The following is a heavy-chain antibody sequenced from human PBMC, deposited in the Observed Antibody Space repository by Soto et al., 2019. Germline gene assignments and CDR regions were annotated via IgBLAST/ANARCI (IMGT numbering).Heavy chain of an antibody. CDR3: ARVPFVGYFDWLDP. J-gene: IGHJ5*02. CDR2: MHNTQGT. CDR1: GASISSYY. D-gene: IGHD3-9*01. V-gene: IGHV4-59*01. Sequence: PSETLSLTCSVSGASISSYYWTWIRQPPGGGLEWIGYMHNTQGTNDNPSLRGRVHMSIDTSMNQFSLRLTSVTAADTAVYYCARVPFVGYFDWLDPWGHGTLVTVSS.